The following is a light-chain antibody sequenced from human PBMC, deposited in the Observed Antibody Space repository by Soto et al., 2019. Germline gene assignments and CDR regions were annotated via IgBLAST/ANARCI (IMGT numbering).Light chain of an antibody. CDR1: SSDVGYYDY. Sequence: QSALTQPPSASGFPGQSVTISCTGTSSDVGYYDYVSWYQQHPGKAPKLVIYEGTKRPSGVPDRVSASKSGNTASLTVSGLRAEDEADYYCSSYAGSNNFVFGSGTKVTVL. V-gene: IGLV2-8*01. J-gene: IGLJ1*01. CDR2: EGT. CDR3: SSYAGSNNFV.